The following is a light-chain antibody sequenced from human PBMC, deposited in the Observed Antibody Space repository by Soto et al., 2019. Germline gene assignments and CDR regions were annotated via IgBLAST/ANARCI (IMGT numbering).Light chain of an antibody. CDR3: QQRSNWPLT. CDR1: QSVSSY. Sequence: EIVLTQSPATLSLSPGERATLSCRASQSVSSYLAWYQQKPGQAPRLLIYDASNRATGIPARCNGSGSGTDVPLTSSSLEPEDFAVYYCQQRSNWPLTCGGGTKVEI. V-gene: IGKV3-11*01. J-gene: IGKJ4*01. CDR2: DAS.